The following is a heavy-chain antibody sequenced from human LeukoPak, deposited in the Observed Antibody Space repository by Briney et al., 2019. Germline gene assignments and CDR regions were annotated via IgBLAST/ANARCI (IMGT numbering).Heavy chain of an antibody. V-gene: IGHV3-9*01. CDR1: GFSFDDYA. Sequence: GGSLRLSCAASGFSFDDYAVHWVRQGPGKGLEWVSGISWNGGTIGYADSVKGRFTISKNNAKNSLYLQMNTLRAEDTALYYCVKDRSYGSASFDSFDIWGQGTMVTVSS. CDR2: ISWNGGTI. D-gene: IGHD3-10*01. J-gene: IGHJ3*02. CDR3: VKDRSYGSASFDSFDI.